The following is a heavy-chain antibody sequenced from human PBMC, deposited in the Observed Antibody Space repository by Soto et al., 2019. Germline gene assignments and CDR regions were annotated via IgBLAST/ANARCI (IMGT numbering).Heavy chain of an antibody. CDR2: IWYDGSNK. V-gene: IGHV3-33*01. J-gene: IGHJ6*02. Sequence: GGSLRLSCAASGFTFSSYGMHWVRQAPGKGLEWVAVIWYDGSNKYYADSVKGRFTISRDNSKNTLYLQMNSLRAADTAVYYCARDVRFLEWLSPMDVWGQGTTVTVSS. D-gene: IGHD3-3*01. CDR1: GFTFSSYG. CDR3: ARDVRFLEWLSPMDV.